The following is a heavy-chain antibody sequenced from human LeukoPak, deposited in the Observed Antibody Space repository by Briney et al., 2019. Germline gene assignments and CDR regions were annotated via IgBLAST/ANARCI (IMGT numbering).Heavy chain of an antibody. V-gene: IGHV1-24*01. CDR3: ATVWTQYSSSWSPLDY. J-gene: IGHJ4*02. CDR1: GYTLTELS. Sequence: GASVKVSGKVSGYTLTELSMHWVRQAPGKGLEWMGGFDPEDGETIYAQKFQGRVTMTEDTSTDTAYMELSSLRSEDTAVYYCATVWTQYSSSWSPLDYWGQGTLVTVSS. CDR2: FDPEDGET. D-gene: IGHD6-13*01.